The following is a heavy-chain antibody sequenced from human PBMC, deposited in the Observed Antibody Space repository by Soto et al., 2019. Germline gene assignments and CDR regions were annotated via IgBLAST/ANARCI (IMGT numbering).Heavy chain of an antibody. D-gene: IGHD4-17*01. V-gene: IGHV4-31*02. CDR2: IYNSGST. J-gene: IGHJ6*02. Sequence: SEILSLTWTVAGGSIGSGDYYWSWIRQHPGKGLEWIGHIYNSGSTYYNPSLKSRVTISVDTSKNSLYLQMNSLRAEDTAVYYCARDPDYGDSNRETDGMDVWGQGTTVTVSS. CDR1: GGSIGSGDYY. CDR3: ARDPDYGDSNRETDGMDV.